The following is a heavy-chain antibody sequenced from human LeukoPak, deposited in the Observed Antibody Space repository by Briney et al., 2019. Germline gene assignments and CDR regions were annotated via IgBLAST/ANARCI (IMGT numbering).Heavy chain of an antibody. CDR1: GFTFSSYG. J-gene: IGHJ4*02. Sequence: GSLRLSCAASGFTFSSYGMHWVRQAPGKGLEWVAVISYDGSNKYYEDSVKGRFTISRDNSKNTLYLQMNSLRAEDTAVYYCAKDLRSSSWYGGFDYWGQGTLVTVSS. CDR2: ISYDGSNK. D-gene: IGHD6-13*01. CDR3: AKDLRSSSWYGGFDY. V-gene: IGHV3-30*18.